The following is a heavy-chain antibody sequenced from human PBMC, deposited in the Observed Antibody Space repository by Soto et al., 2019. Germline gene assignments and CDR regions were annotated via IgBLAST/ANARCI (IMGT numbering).Heavy chain of an antibody. CDR3: ARAHYGDYGYGMDV. CDR1: GGSISSGGYS. J-gene: IGHJ6*02. D-gene: IGHD4-17*01. CDR2: IYHSGST. V-gene: IGHV4-30-2*01. Sequence: QLQLQESGSGLVKPSQTLSLTCAVSGGSISSGGYSWSWIRQPPGKGLEWIGYIYHSGSTYYNPSVNGRGSISVDGSKNQFSLKLSSVTAADTAVYYCARAHYGDYGYGMDVWGQGTTVTVSS.